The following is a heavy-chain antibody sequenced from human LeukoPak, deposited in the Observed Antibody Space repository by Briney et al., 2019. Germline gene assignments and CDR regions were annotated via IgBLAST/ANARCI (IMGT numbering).Heavy chain of an antibody. CDR1: GLTFSRYW. CDR2: IKQDGSET. Sequence: GGSLRLSCAASGLTFSRYWMTWVRQAPGKGLEWVANIKQDGSETYYVDSVKGRFTISRDNAKSSLYLQVNSLRAEDTAVYFCARDPGPSTAAWGAFDIWGKGTTVTVSS. V-gene: IGHV3-7*01. D-gene: IGHD6-6*01. J-gene: IGHJ6*04. CDR3: ARDPGPSTAAWGAFDI.